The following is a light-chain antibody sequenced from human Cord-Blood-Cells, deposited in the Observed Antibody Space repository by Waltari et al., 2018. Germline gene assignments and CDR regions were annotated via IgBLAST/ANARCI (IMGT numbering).Light chain of an antibody. J-gene: IGLJ3*02. CDR1: SSNIGSNY. Sequence: QSVLTQPPSASGTPGQRVTISCSGSSSNIGSNYVYWYQQLPGTAPKLLIYRNNQPPSGVPDRVSGSKSGTSASLAISGLRCEDEADYYCAAWDDSLSGWVFGGGTKLTVL. CDR3: AAWDDSLSGWV. CDR2: RNN. V-gene: IGLV1-47*01.